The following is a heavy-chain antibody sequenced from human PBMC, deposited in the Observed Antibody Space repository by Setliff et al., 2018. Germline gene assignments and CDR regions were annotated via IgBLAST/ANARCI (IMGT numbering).Heavy chain of an antibody. Sequence: ASVKVSCKASGFTFTYFGISWVRQAPGQGLEWMGIINPGGGSASYAEKFQGRVTMTRDTSTSTFYMEVNILRSDDTAVYYCARGGMAAANRKGVFEYWGQGTLVTVSS. V-gene: IGHV1-46*01. CDR2: INPGGGSA. J-gene: IGHJ4*02. CDR1: GFTFTYFG. CDR3: ARGGMAAANRKGVFEY. D-gene: IGHD6-13*01.